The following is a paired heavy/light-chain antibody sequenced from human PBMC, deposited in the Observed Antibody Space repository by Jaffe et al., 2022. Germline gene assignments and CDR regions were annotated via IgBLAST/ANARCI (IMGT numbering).Heavy chain of an antibody. CDR3: AREPDITGWNPPDY. CDR2: ISGPSAYI. Sequence: DVQLVESGGGLVKPGGSLRLSCAASGFTFSDYTMTWVRQAPGKGLEWVSSISGPSAYIYYADSLEDRFNISRDNAKNLLYLQMNSLRVEDTALYFCAREPDITGWNPPDYWGQGTLVTVSA. CDR1: GFTFSDYT. V-gene: IGHV3-21*02. D-gene: IGHD6-19*01. J-gene: IGHJ4*02.
Light chain of an antibody. CDR3: QQFYTYCRT. J-gene: IGKJ1*01. CDR1: QPIDTW. Sequence: DIQMTQSPSTLSTSVGDRVTITCRASQPIDTWLAWYQQKPGKAPKLLISKASSLEAGVPSRFSGNGSGTEFTLTISTLQPDDFATYYCQQFYTYCRTFGQGTKVEIK. CDR2: KAS. V-gene: IGKV1-5*03.